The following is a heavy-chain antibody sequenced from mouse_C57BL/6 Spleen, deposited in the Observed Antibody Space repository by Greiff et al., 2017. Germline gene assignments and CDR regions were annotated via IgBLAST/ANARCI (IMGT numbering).Heavy chain of an antibody. D-gene: IGHD2-10*02. V-gene: IGHV1-69*01. J-gene: IGHJ3*01. CDR2: IDPSDSYT. CDR1: GYTFTSYW. Sequence: VQLQQPGAELVMPGASVKLSCKASGYTFTSYWMHWVKQRPGQGLEWIGEIDPSDSYTNYNQKFKGKSTLTVDKSSSTAYLQLSSLTSEDSAVYDCAREVWYGCSRFAYWGQGTLVTVSA. CDR3: AREVWYGCSRFAY.